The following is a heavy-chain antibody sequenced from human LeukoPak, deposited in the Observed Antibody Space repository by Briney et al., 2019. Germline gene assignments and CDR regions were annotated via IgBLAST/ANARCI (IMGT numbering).Heavy chain of an antibody. V-gene: IGHV3-74*01. J-gene: IGHJ5*02. Sequence: AGGSLRLSCAASGFTFSSYWMHWVRQAPGRGLVWVSRINSDGSSASYADSVKGRFTISIDNSKNTLYLQMNSLRAEDTAVYYCAKDMGAGIASNGLDPWGQGTLVTVSS. CDR1: GFTFSSYW. D-gene: IGHD6-13*01. CDR3: AKDMGAGIASNGLDP. CDR2: INSDGSSA.